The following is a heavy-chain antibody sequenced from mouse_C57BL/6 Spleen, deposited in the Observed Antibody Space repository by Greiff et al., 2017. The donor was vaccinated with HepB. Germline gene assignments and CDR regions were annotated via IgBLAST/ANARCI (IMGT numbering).Heavy chain of an antibody. J-gene: IGHJ3*01. Sequence: EVKLMESGAELVRPGASVKLSCTASGFNIKDDYMHWVKQRPEQGLEWIGWIDPENGDTEYASKFQGKATITADTSSNTAYLQLSSLTSEDTAVYYCTTSYSNYVGFAYWGQGTLVTVSA. CDR1: GFNIKDDY. CDR2: IDPENGDT. D-gene: IGHD2-5*01. V-gene: IGHV14-4*01. CDR3: TTSYSNYVGFAY.